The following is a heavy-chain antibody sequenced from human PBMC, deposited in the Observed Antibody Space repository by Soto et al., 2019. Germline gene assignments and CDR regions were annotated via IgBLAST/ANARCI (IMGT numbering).Heavy chain of an antibody. CDR2: INPSGTTT. Sequence: QVQLVQSGAEVKKPGASVKVSCKASGYTFTSFYMHGCRQAPGQGLDWMGIINPSGTTTDYAHKFQGRLTMTRDTSTSTYYVELSSLTSEYTAVYSCAKPQIARHYYYGMEVWGQGTAVTVSS. CDR1: GYTFTSFY. J-gene: IGHJ6*02. CDR3: AKPQIARHYYYGMEV. V-gene: IGHV1-46*01.